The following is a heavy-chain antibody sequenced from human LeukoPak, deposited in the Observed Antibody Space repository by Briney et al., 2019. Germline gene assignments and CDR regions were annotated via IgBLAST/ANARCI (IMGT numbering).Heavy chain of an antibody. V-gene: IGHV3-23*01. J-gene: IGHJ4*02. D-gene: IGHD3-3*01. Sequence: GGSLRLSCAASGFTFSSYAMSWVRQAPGKGLEWVSAISGSGGSTYYADSVKGRFTISRDSSKNTLYLQMNSLRAEDTAVYYCAKATSRRDFWSGYPTDYWGQGTLVTVSS. CDR3: AKATSRRDFWSGYPTDY. CDR2: ISGSGGST. CDR1: GFTFSSYA.